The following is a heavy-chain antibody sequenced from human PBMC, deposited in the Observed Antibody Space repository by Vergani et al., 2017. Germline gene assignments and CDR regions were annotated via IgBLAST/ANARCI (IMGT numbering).Heavy chain of an antibody. CDR1: GFTFSSYG. CDR2: IWYDGSNK. Sequence: QVQLVESGRGVVQPGRSLRLSCAASGFTFSSYGMHWVRQAPGKGLEWVAVIWYDGSNKYYADSVKGRFTISRDNSKNTLYLQMNSLRAEDTAVYYCARDRPRGLRFYYYGMDVWGQGTTVTVSS. D-gene: IGHD5-12*01. CDR3: ARDRPRGLRFYYYGMDV. V-gene: IGHV3-33*01. J-gene: IGHJ6*02.